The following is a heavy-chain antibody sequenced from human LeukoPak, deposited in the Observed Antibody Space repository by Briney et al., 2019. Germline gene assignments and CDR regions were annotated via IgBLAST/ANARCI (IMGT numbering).Heavy chain of an antibody. Sequence: GASVKVSCKASDYTFTNYGISWVRQAPGQGLEWMGWISAYNGNTNYTQKPQGRVTMTTDTSTSTAYMEMRSLRSDHTALYNCPRVVSYYDGSGYYYGFDYWGQGTLVTVSS. V-gene: IGHV1-18*01. CDR2: ISAYNGNT. J-gene: IGHJ4*02. CDR1: DYTFTNYG. D-gene: IGHD3-22*01. CDR3: PRVVSYYDGSGYYYGFDY.